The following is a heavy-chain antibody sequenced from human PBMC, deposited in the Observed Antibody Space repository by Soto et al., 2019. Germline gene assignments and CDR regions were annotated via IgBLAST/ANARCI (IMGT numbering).Heavy chain of an antibody. CDR1: GFTFSSYS. CDR2: ISSSSSYI. J-gene: IGHJ4*02. V-gene: IGHV3-21*01. D-gene: IGHD3-22*01. Sequence: EVQLVESGGGLVKPGGFLRLSCAASGFTFSSYSMNWVRQAPGKGLEWVSSISSSSSYIYYADSVKGRFTISRDNAKNSLYLQMNSLRAEDTAVYYCARVRYYDSSGLEYWGQGTLVTVSS. CDR3: ARVRYYDSSGLEY.